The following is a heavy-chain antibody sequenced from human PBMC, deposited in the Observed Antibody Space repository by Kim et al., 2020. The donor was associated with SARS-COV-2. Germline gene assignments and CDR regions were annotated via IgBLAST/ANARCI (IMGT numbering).Heavy chain of an antibody. J-gene: IGHJ4*02. CDR2: INTGGSSM. Sequence: GGSLRLSCAASGFTFSSFSMNWVRQTPGKGLEWVSFINTGGSSMYYAESVKGRFTISRDNAKNSVFLQMNSLRDEDTAVYYCARNGYNTGYFVNWGQGTLVTVSS. D-gene: IGHD3-9*01. V-gene: IGHV3-48*02. CDR1: GFTFSSFS. CDR3: ARNGYNTGYFVN.